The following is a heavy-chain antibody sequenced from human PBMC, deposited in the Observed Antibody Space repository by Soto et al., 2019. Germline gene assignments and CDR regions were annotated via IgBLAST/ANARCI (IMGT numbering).Heavy chain of an antibody. V-gene: IGHV1-18*01. D-gene: IGHD6-13*01. CDR2: ISAYNGNT. CDR3: ARDSASQRPSSSDAFDI. Sequence: GASVKVSCKASGYTFTSYGISWVRQAPGQGLEWMGWISAYNGNTNYAQKLQGRVTMTTDTSTSTAYMELRSLRSDDTAVYYCARDSASQRPSSSDAFDIWGQGTVVTVSS. CDR1: GYTFTSYG. J-gene: IGHJ3*02.